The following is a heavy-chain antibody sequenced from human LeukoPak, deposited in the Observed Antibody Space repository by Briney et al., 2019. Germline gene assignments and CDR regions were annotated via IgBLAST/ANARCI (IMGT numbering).Heavy chain of an antibody. Sequence: HAASVKVSCKASGGTFSSYAISWVRQAPGQGLEWMGRIIPILGIANYAQKFQGRVTITADKSTSTAYMELSSLRSEDTAVYYCARGSAAGTSFDYWGQGTLVTVSS. CDR1: GGTFSSYA. CDR2: IIPILGIA. D-gene: IGHD6-13*01. V-gene: IGHV1-69*04. CDR3: ARGSAAGTSFDY. J-gene: IGHJ4*02.